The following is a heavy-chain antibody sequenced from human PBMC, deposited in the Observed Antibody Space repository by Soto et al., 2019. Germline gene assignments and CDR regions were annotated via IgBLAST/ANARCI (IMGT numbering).Heavy chain of an antibody. Sequence: QVQLVESGGGVVQPGRSLRLSCAASGFTFSSYGMHWVRQAPGKGLEWVAVISYDGSNKYYADSVKGRFTISRDNSKNPLDLQMNSLRAEDTAVYYCAKDGGEQQLVYYFDYWGQGTLVTVSS. CDR1: GFTFSSYG. V-gene: IGHV3-30*18. CDR2: ISYDGSNK. J-gene: IGHJ4*02. D-gene: IGHD6-13*01. CDR3: AKDGGEQQLVYYFDY.